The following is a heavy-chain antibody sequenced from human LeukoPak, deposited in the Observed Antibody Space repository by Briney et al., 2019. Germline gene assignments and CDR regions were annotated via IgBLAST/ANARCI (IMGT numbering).Heavy chain of an antibody. Sequence: GGSLRLSCAASGFTVSSNYMSWVRQAPGKGLEWVSSIYSGGSTYYVDSVKGRFTISRDNSKNTLYLQRNSLRAEGKAVYYCASDQGAWELRLAFDIWGQGTMVSVSS. CDR2: IYSGGST. V-gene: IGHV3-53*01. CDR1: GFTVSSNY. D-gene: IGHD1-26*01. J-gene: IGHJ3*02. CDR3: ASDQGAWELRLAFDI.